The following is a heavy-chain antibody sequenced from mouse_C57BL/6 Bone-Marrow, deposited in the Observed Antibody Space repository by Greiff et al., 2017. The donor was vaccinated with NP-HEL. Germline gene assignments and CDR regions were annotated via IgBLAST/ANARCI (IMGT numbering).Heavy chain of an antibody. CDR2: IHPSDSDT. Sequence: QVQLQQPGAELVKPGASVKVSCKASGYTFTSYWMHWVKQRPGQGLEWIGRIHPSDSDTNYNQKFKGKATLTVDQSSSTAYMQLNSLTSEDSAVYYCARNYGSYWYCDVWGTGTTVTVSS. CDR1: GYTFTSYW. CDR3: ARNYGSYWYCDV. D-gene: IGHD1-1*01. V-gene: IGHV1-74*01. J-gene: IGHJ1*03.